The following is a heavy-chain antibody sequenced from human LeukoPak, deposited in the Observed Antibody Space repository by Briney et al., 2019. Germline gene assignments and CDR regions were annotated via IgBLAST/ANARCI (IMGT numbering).Heavy chain of an antibody. CDR2: ISSSSSTI. J-gene: IGHJ4*02. D-gene: IGHD6-19*01. CDR3: AGERSSGWFDY. CDR1: GFTFSSYS. V-gene: IGHV3-48*01. Sequence: QPGGSLRLSCAASGFTFSSYSMNWVRQAPGKGLEWVSYISSSSSTIYYADSVKGRFTISRDNAKNSLYLQMNSLRAEDTAVYYCAGERSSGWFDYWGQGTLVTVSS.